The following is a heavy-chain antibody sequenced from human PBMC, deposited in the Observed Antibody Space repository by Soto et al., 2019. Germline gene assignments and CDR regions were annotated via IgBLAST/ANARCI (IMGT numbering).Heavy chain of an antibody. J-gene: IGHJ4*02. Sequence: QVQLVESGGGVIQPGRSLRLSCAASGFTFSSYGMHWVRQAPGKGLEWVAVIWYDGSNKYYADSVKGRFTISRDNSKNTLYLQMNSLRAEDTAVYYCAREGAYFGGYLEYWGQGTLVTVSS. CDR2: IWYDGSNK. D-gene: IGHD2-15*01. V-gene: IGHV3-33*01. CDR3: AREGAYFGGYLEY. CDR1: GFTFSSYG.